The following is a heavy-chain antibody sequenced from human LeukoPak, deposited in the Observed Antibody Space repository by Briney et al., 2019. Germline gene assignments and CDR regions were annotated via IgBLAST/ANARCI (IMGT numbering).Heavy chain of an antibody. CDR1: GGSVTTSTYY. V-gene: IGHV4-39*01. Sequence: SETLSLTCTVSGGSVTTSTYYWGWIRQPPGKGLEWIGTIKNSGITHYNPSLKSRLTMSVDTSKNQFSLKLNSVTAADTAVYYCATRRSGCYSEYWGQGILVTVSS. CDR3: ATRRSGCYSEY. J-gene: IGHJ4*02. D-gene: IGHD1-26*01. CDR2: IKNSGIT.